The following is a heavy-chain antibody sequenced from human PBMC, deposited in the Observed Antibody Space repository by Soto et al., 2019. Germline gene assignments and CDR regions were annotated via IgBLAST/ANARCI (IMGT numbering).Heavy chain of an antibody. CDR3: ARGDGSGRPTYYYYMDV. J-gene: IGHJ6*03. CDR2: TNPNSGGT. Sequence: ASVKVSFKASGYTFTGYYMHWVRQAPGQGLEWMGWTNPNSGGTNYAQKFQGWVTMTRDTSISTAYMELSRLRSDDTAVYYCARGDGSGRPTYYYYMDVWGKGTTVTVSS. V-gene: IGHV1-2*04. CDR1: GYTFTGYY. D-gene: IGHD3-10*01.